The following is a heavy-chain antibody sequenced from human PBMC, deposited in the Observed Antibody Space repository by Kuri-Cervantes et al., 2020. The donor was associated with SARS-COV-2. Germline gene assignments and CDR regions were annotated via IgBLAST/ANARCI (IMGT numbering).Heavy chain of an antibody. CDR3: ARSYTAMDLRLLAYYYYGMDV. Sequence: GGSLRLSCAASGFTFSSYAMHWVRQAPGKGLEWVAVISYDGSNKYYADSVKGRFTISRDNSKNTLYLQMNSLRAEDTAVYYCARSYTAMDLRLLAYYYYGMDVWGQGTTVTVSS. CDR2: ISYDGSNK. V-gene: IGHV3-30-3*01. J-gene: IGHJ6*02. D-gene: IGHD5-18*01. CDR1: GFTFSSYA.